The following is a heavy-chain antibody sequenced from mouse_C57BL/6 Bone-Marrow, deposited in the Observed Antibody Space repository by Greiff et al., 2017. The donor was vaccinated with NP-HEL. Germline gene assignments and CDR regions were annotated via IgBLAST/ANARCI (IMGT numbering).Heavy chain of an antibody. J-gene: IGHJ3*02. CDR1: GFNIKDDY. CDR2: IDPENGDT. Sequence: VQLKESGAELVRPGASVKLSCTASGFNIKDDYMHWVKQRPEQGLEWIGWIDPENGDTEYASKFQGKATITADTSSNTAYLQLSSLTSEDTAVYYCTRGVTTEWGQGTLVTVSA. D-gene: IGHD2-5*01. CDR3: TRGVTTE. V-gene: IGHV14-4*01.